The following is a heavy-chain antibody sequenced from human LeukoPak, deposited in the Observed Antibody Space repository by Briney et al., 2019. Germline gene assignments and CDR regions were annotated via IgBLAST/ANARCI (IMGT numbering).Heavy chain of an antibody. Sequence: SETLSLTCTVSGGSISSSSYYWGWIRQPPGKGLEWIGSIYYSGSTYYNPSLKSRVTISVDTSENQFSLKLSSVTAADTAVYYCASQRWELRDYYYYYYMDVWGKGSTVTVSS. V-gene: IGHV4-39*07. D-gene: IGHD2-15*01. CDR2: IYYSGST. J-gene: IGHJ6*03. CDR3: ASQRWELRDYYYYYYMDV. CDR1: GGSISSSSYY.